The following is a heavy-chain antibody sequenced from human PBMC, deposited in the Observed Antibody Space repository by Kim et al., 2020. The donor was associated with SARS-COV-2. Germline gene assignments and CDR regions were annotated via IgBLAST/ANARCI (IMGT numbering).Heavy chain of an antibody. Sequence: NYYGGTTYHTPSLKSRVTISVDTSKNQFSLKLSSVTAADTAVYYCATPRGWGQGTLVTVSS. J-gene: IGHJ4*02. CDR3: ATPRG. V-gene: IGHV4-39*01. CDR2: NYYGGTT.